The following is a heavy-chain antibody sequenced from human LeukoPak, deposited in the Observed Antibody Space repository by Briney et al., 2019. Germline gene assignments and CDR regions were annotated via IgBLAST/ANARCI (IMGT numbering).Heavy chain of an antibody. Sequence: SVKVSCKASGGTFSSYAISWVRQAPGQGLEWMGGIIPFFGTANYAQKFQGRVTITADESTSTAYMELSSLRSEDTAVYYCARGEVRQDYYYYYMDVWGKGTTVTVSS. CDR3: ARGEVRQDYYYYYMDV. D-gene: IGHD1-26*01. CDR1: GGTFSSYA. J-gene: IGHJ6*03. CDR2: IIPFFGTA. V-gene: IGHV1-69*01.